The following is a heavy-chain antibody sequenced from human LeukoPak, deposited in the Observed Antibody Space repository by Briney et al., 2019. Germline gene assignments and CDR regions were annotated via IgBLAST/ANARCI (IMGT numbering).Heavy chain of an antibody. CDR3: AREETGAFDT. Sequence: GGSLRVSCVSSGFTFSSYGMHWVRQAPDKGLEWVALIWYDGSKKYYADSVKGRLTISRDNSNNTLYLQMNSLRAEDTAVYYCAREETGAFDTWGPGTMVTVSS. V-gene: IGHV3-33*01. J-gene: IGHJ3*02. D-gene: IGHD1-14*01. CDR2: IWYDGSKK. CDR1: GFTFSSYG.